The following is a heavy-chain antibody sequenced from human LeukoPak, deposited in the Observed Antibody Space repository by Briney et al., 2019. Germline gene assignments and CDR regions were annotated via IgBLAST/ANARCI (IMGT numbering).Heavy chain of an antibody. CDR3: ARESKAYYYDSSGYYPMYYFDS. CDR2: IYYSGST. D-gene: IGHD3-22*01. V-gene: IGHV4-59*12. J-gene: IGHJ4*02. CDR1: GGSFNTYY. Sequence: SETLSLTCTVSGGSFNTYYWSWIRQPPGKGLEWLGYIYYSGSTNYNPSLKSRVTMSVDTSKNQFSLKLSSVTAADTAAYYCARESKAYYYDSSGYYPMYYFDSWGQGTLVTVSS.